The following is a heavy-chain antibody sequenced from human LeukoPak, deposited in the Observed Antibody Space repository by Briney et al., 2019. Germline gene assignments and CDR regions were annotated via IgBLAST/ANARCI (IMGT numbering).Heavy chain of an antibody. Sequence: PSETPSLTCTVSGGSISSSSYYWGWIRQPPGKGLEWIGSIYYSGSTYYNPSLKSRVTISVDTSKNQFSLKLSSVTAADTAVYYCASQRYSSGWYLVYWDQGTLVTVSS. V-gene: IGHV4-39*01. CDR1: GGSISSSSYY. D-gene: IGHD6-19*01. CDR3: ASQRYSSGWYLVY. CDR2: IYYSGST. J-gene: IGHJ4*02.